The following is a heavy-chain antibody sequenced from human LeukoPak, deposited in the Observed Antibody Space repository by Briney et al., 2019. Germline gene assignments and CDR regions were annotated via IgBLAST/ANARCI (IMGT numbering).Heavy chain of an antibody. CDR2: ISSSSSYI. D-gene: IGHD3/OR15-3a*01. CDR3: ARGDRGPYYYYYYMDV. J-gene: IGHJ6*03. CDR1: GFTFSNHG. Sequence: GGSLRLSCAASGFTFSNHGMNWVRQAPGKGLEWVSSISSSSSYIYYADSVKGRFTISRDNAKNSLYLQMNSLRAEDTAVYYCARGDRGPYYYYYYMDVWGKGTTVTISS. V-gene: IGHV3-21*01.